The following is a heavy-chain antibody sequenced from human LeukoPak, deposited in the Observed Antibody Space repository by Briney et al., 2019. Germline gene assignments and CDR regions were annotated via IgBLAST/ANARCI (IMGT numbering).Heavy chain of an antibody. Sequence: GGSLRFSCAASGFTFSSYWMNWVRQAPGKGLVWVSRINTDGSTTSYADSVKGRFTISRDNAKNTLYLQMNSLRAEDTAVYYCARELEGGAFEIWGQGTMVTVSS. CDR1: GFTFSSYW. V-gene: IGHV3-74*01. CDR2: INTDGSTT. D-gene: IGHD3-3*01. J-gene: IGHJ3*02. CDR3: ARELEGGAFEI.